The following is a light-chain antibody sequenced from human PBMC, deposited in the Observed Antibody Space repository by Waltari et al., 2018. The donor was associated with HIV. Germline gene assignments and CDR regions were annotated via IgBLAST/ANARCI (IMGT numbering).Light chain of an antibody. V-gene: IGLV2-23*02. CDR3: CSYAGSSTLV. CDR2: EVT. J-gene: IGLJ3*02. Sequence: QSALTQPASVSGSPGQSITLSCTGTSSDVGGYNLVSWYQQHPGKAPRLIIYEVTKRPSGVSNRFSASKSGNTASLTISGLQAEDEAHYHCCSYAGSSTLVFGGGTNVIVL. CDR1: SSDVGGYNL.